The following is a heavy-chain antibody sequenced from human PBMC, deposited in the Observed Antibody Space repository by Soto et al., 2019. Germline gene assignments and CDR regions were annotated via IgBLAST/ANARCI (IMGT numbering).Heavy chain of an antibody. Sequence: RGESLKISCNGSGYSFAGYWITWVRQKPGKGLEWMGRIDPSDSQTYYSPSFRGHVTISATKSITTVFLQWSSLRASDTAMYYCARQIYDSDTGPNFQYYFDSWGQGTPVTVSS. CDR3: ARQIYDSDTGPNFQYYFDS. CDR2: IDPSDSQT. V-gene: IGHV5-10-1*01. J-gene: IGHJ4*02. D-gene: IGHD3-22*01. CDR1: GYSFAGYW.